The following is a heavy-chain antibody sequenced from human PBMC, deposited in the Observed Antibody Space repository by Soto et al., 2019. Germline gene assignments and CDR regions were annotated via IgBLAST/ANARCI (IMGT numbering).Heavy chain of an antibody. V-gene: IGHV3-33*01. CDR3: ARRYCSSTSCYGLDY. CDR2: IWYDGSNK. D-gene: IGHD2-2*01. J-gene: IGHJ4*02. Sequence: LRLSCAASGFTFSSYGIHWVRQAPGKGLEWVAVIWYDGSNKYYADSVKGRFTISRDNSKNTLYLQMNSLRAEDTAVYYCARRYCSSTSCYGLDYWGQGTLVTVSS. CDR1: GFTFSSYG.